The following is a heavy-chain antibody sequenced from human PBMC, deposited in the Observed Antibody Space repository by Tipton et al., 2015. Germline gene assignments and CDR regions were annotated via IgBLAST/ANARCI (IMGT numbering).Heavy chain of an antibody. CDR2: IKQDGTES. CDR3: ARDYGDTWYFDL. Sequence: SLRLSCAASGFTFSSYWMSWVRQAPGKGLEWVANIKQDGTESYYVDSVKGRFTISRDNAKNSLYLQMNSLRAEDTAVYYCARDYGDTWYFDLWGRGTLVTVSS. D-gene: IGHD4-17*01. V-gene: IGHV3-7*03. CDR1: GFTFSSYW. J-gene: IGHJ2*01.